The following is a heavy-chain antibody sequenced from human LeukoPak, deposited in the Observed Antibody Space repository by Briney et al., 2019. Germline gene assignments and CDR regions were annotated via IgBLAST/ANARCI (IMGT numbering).Heavy chain of an antibody. V-gene: IGHV4-61*08. CDR2: IYYSGST. J-gene: IGHJ3*02. CDR1: GGSISSGGYS. Sequence: SETLSLTCAVSGGSISSGGYSWSWIRQPPGKGLEWIGYIYYSGSTNYNPSLKSRVTISVDTSKNQFSLKLSSVTAADTAVYYCARSRPGITRGAFDIWGQGTMVTVSS. CDR3: ARSRPGITRGAFDI. D-gene: IGHD2-2*01.